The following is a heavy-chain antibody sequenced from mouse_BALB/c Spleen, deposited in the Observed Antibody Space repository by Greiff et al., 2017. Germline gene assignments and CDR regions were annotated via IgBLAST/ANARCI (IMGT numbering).Heavy chain of an antibody. V-gene: IGHV5-9-4*01. CDR1: GFTFSSYA. D-gene: IGHD1-1*01. CDR2: ISSGGSYT. Sequence: EVQRVESGGGLVKPGGSLKLSCAASGFTFSSYAMSWVRQSPEKRLEWVAEISSGGSYTYYPDTVTGRFTISRDNAKNTLYLEMSSLRSEDTAMYYGARYYYGSSSYAMDYWGQGTSVTVSS. J-gene: IGHJ4*01. CDR3: ARYYYGSSSYAMDY.